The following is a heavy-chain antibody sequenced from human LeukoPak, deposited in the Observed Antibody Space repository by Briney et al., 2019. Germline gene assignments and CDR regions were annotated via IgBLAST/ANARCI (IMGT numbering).Heavy chain of an antibody. V-gene: IGHV4-59*01. CDR3: ARGGWYYDC. CDR2: IYYSGST. D-gene: IGHD6-19*01. J-gene: IGHJ4*02. Sequence: SETLSLTCTVSGGSISSYYWSWIRQPPGKGLEWIGYIYYSGSTKYNPSLKSRVTISVDTSKNQFFLKLSSVTAADTAVYYCARGGWYYDCWGQGTLVTVSS. CDR1: GGSISSYY.